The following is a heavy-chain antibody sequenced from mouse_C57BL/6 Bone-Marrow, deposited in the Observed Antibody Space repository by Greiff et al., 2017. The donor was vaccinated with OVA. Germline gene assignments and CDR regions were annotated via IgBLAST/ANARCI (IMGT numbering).Heavy chain of an antibody. CDR2: INPNYGTT. Sequence: VQLQQSGPELVKPGASVKISCKASGYSFTDYNMNWVKQSNGKSLEWIGVINPNYGTTSYNQKLKGKATLTVDQSSSTAYLQLNSLTSEDSAVYCCARGYYYGPWFAYWGQGTLVTVSA. CDR3: ARGYYYGPWFAY. V-gene: IGHV1-39*01. CDR1: GYSFTDYN. J-gene: IGHJ3*01. D-gene: IGHD1-1*01.